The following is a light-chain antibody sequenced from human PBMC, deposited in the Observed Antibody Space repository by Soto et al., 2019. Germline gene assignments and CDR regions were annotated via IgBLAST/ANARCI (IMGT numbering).Light chain of an antibody. CDR1: QSISSTY. CDR2: GAS. CDR3: QQYGSSPRT. J-gene: IGKJ1*01. Sequence: EIVLTQSPGILSLSPGERATLCCRASQSISSTYLAWYQQKPGQAPRLLIYGASSRATGIPDRFSGSGSGTEFTLTISRLEPEDFAVFYCQQYGSSPRTFGQGTKVEIK. V-gene: IGKV3-20*01.